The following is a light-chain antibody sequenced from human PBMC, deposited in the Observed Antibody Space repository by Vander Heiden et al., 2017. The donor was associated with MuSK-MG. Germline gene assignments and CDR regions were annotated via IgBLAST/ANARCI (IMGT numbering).Light chain of an antibody. Sequence: EIVLTQSPATLSLSPGERATLSCRASQSVSSYLAWYQQKPGQAPRLLIYDASNRATGIPARFSGSGSGTDFTLTISSLEPEDFAVYYCHQRSNWPWTFGQGTKVXIK. CDR2: DAS. V-gene: IGKV3-11*01. CDR1: QSVSSY. J-gene: IGKJ1*01. CDR3: HQRSNWPWT.